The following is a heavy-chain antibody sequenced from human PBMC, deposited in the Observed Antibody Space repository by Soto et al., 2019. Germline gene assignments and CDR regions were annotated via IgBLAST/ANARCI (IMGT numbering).Heavy chain of an antibody. CDR2: ISGIKNYI. CDR1: GFTFSYYP. V-gene: IGHV3-21*06. Sequence: GGSLRLSCAASGFTFSYYPLHWVRRAPGKGLEWVSSISGIKNYIRYADSVKGRFTISRDNAKTSLYLQMDSLTAEDTAVYYCAREGVHNYTEYYFDYWGQGTLVTVSS. CDR3: AREGVHNYTEYYFDY. J-gene: IGHJ4*02. D-gene: IGHD3-10*01.